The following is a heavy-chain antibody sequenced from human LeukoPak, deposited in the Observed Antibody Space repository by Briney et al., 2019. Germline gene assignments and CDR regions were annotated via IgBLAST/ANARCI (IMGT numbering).Heavy chain of an antibody. J-gene: IGHJ3*02. Sequence: GGSLRLSCAASGFTFGSYAMHWVRQAPGKGLEWVAVISYDGSNKYYADSVKGRFTISRDNSKNTLYLQMNSLRAEDTAVYYCARGAIFGVVITRSAFDIWGQGTMVTVSS. D-gene: IGHD3-3*01. CDR3: ARGAIFGVVITRSAFDI. CDR2: ISYDGSNK. CDR1: GFTFGSYA. V-gene: IGHV3-30*04.